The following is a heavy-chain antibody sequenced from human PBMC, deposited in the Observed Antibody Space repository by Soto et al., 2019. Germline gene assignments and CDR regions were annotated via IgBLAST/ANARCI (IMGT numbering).Heavy chain of an antibody. D-gene: IGHD3-22*01. V-gene: IGHV1-69*01. CDR3: ARYYYDSSSLTTYGMDV. CDR2: IIPIFGTA. J-gene: IGHJ6*02. Sequence: QVQLVQSGAEVKKPRSSVKVSWKASGGTFSSYAISWVRQAPGQGLEWMGGIIPIFGTANYAQKFQGRVTITADESTSTAYMELSSLRSEDTAVYYCARYYYDSSSLTTYGMDVWGQGTTVTVSS. CDR1: GGTFSSYA.